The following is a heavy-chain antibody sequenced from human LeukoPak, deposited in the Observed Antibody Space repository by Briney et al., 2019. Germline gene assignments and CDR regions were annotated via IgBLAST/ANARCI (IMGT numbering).Heavy chain of an antibody. CDR2: INSDGSST. J-gene: IGHJ1*01. Sequence: GGSLRLSCAASGFTFSRYWMHWVRQAPGKGLVWVSRINSDGSSTSYADSVKGRFTISRDNAKNTLYLQMNSLRAEDTAVYYCARVPITLAGTKDAKYFQHWGQGTLVTVSS. D-gene: IGHD6-19*01. CDR3: ARVPITLAGTKDAKYFQH. CDR1: GFTFSRYW. V-gene: IGHV3-74*01.